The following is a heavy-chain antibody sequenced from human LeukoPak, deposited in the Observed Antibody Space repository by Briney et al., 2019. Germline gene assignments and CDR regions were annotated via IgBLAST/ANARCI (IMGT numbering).Heavy chain of an antibody. J-gene: IGHJ4*02. D-gene: IGHD3-10*01. CDR2: IKQDGSEK. V-gene: IGHV3-7*01. CDR3: ARDPGYYGSGSYLN. CDR1: GFTFSGYW. Sequence: GGSLRLSCVASGFTFSGYWMTWVRQAPGKGLEWVANIKQDGSEKYYVDSVKGRFTISRDNAKNSLYLQMNSLRAEDTAVYFCARDPGYYGSGSYLNWGQGTLVTVSS.